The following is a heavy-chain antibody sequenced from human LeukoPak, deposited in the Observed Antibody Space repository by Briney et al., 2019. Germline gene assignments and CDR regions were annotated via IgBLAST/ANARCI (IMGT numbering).Heavy chain of an antibody. Sequence: GGSLRLSCAVSGFTVSSNYMGWVRQAPGKGLEWVSVFYSSGSTYYADSVKGRFTISRDNAKNSLYLQMNSLRAEDTAVYYCAREGGVSSSWLYYYYYYYMDVWGKGTTVTVSS. CDR1: GFTVSSNY. J-gene: IGHJ6*03. CDR2: FYSSGST. CDR3: AREGGVSSSWLYYYYYYYMDV. V-gene: IGHV3-53*01. D-gene: IGHD6-13*01.